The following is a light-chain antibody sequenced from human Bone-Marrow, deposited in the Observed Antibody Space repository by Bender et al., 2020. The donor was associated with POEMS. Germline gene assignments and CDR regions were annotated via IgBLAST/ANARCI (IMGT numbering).Light chain of an antibody. Sequence: SYVLTQPPSVSVAPGQTARITCGGNYIGTKGVHWYQQKSGQAPVVVVYDANDRPSGIPERFSGSKSGTSASLAITGLQAEDEGDYYCQSYDNSLGGWVFGGGTKLTVL. CDR3: QSYDNSLGGWV. V-gene: IGLV3-21*02. CDR2: DAN. CDR1: YIGTKG. J-gene: IGLJ3*02.